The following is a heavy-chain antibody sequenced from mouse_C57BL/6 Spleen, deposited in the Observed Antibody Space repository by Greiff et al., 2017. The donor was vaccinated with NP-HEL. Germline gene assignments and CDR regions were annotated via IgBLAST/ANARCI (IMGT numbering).Heavy chain of an antibody. CDR2: IDPETGGT. D-gene: IGHD2-5*01. Sequence: QVQLQQSGAELVRPGASVTLSCKASGYTFTDYEMHWVKQTPVHGLEWIGAIDPETGGTAYNQKFKGKAILTADKSSSTAYMELRSLTSEDSAVYYCTRYYSNYGAMDYWGQGTSVTVSS. V-gene: IGHV1-15*01. CDR3: TRYYSNYGAMDY. J-gene: IGHJ4*01. CDR1: GYTFTDYE.